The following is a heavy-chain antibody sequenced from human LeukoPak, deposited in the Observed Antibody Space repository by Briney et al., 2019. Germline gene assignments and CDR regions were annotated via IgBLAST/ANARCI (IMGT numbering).Heavy chain of an antibody. CDR3: ARDAPSRVAGTWDYYYYGMDV. Sequence: GGSLRLSCAASGFTFSSYEMNWVRQAPGKGLEWVSYISSSGSTIYYADSVKGRFTISRDNTKNSLYLQMNSLRAEDTAVYYCARDAPSRVAGTWDYYYYGMDVWGQGTTVTVSS. J-gene: IGHJ6*02. V-gene: IGHV3-48*03. D-gene: IGHD6-19*01. CDR2: ISSSGSTI. CDR1: GFTFSSYE.